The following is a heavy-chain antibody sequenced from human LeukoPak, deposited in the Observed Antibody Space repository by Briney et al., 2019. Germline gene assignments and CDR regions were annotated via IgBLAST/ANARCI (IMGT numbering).Heavy chain of an antibody. J-gene: IGHJ6*02. Sequence: PSETLSLTCAVSGDSISSYYWSWIRQPPGKGLEWIGYIYYSGSTNYNPSLKSRVTISVDTSKNQFSLKLSSVTAADTAVYYCAGWPVTLDLRMDVWGQGTTVTVSS. D-gene: IGHD4-17*01. V-gene: IGHV4-59*01. CDR3: AGWPVTLDLRMDV. CDR1: GDSISSYY. CDR2: IYYSGST.